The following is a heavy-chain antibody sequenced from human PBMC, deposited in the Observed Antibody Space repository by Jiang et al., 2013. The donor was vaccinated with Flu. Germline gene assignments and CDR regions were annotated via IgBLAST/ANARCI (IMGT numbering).Heavy chain of an antibody. J-gene: IGHJ3*02. D-gene: IGHD3-10*01. CDR1: GVSISNTNW. V-gene: IGHV4-4*02. CDR2: IYHSGNT. Sequence: GSGLVKPLGTLSLSCDVTGVSISNTNWWSWIRQPPGRGLEWIGEIYHSGNTNYNPSLQSRVSMSVDNSKNQLSLKVNSVTAADTAVYYCARKGTAFDIWGQRDNGHRVF. CDR3: ARKGTAFDI.